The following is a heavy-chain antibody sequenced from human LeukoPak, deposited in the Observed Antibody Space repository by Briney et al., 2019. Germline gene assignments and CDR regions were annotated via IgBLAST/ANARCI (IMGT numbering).Heavy chain of an antibody. Sequence: SETLSLTCAVSGGSISSGGYSWSWIRQPPGKGLEWIGSIYYSGSTYYNPSLKSRVTISVDTSKNQFSLKLSSVTAADTAVYYCARSQPNYEDWGQGTLVTVSS. V-gene: IGHV4-39*07. CDR2: IYYSGST. D-gene: IGHD1-7*01. CDR3: ARSQPNYED. J-gene: IGHJ4*02. CDR1: GGSISSGGYS.